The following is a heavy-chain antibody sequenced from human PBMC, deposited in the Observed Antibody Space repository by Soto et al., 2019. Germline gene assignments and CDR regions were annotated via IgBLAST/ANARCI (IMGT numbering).Heavy chain of an antibody. Sequence: GGSLRLSCAASGFTFSSYAMSWVRQAPGKGLEWVSAISGSGDSTYSADSVKGRFTISRDNSKNTLFLQMKSLRAEDTAVYYCAKAVYSSGWYRNDYWGQGTLVTVSS. V-gene: IGHV3-23*01. CDR3: AKAVYSSGWYRNDY. J-gene: IGHJ4*02. CDR1: GFTFSSYA. D-gene: IGHD6-19*01. CDR2: ISGSGDST.